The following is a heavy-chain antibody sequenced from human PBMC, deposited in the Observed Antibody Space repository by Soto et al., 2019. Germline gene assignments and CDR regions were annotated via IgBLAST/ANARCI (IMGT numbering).Heavy chain of an antibody. CDR1: GFRFSKFG. D-gene: IGHD2-15*01. J-gene: IGHJ4*02. V-gene: IGHV3-30*03. Sequence: QVQLVESGGGVVQPGRSLRLSCTASGFRFSKFGMHWVRQSPSKGLEWMAIISHDGTKDAYADSVKGRFTISRDNSKNTLYLHMRNLRLEDTAIYYFRASSGGDLDYWCQGKLVSVSS. CDR2: ISHDGTKD. CDR3: RASSGGDLDY.